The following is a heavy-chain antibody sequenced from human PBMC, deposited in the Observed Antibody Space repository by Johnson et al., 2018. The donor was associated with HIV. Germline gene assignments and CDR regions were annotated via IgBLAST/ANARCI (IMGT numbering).Heavy chain of an antibody. Sequence: QVQLVESGGGLVKPGGSLRLSCAASGFTFSDYYMSWIRQAPGKGLEWVSYISSGGSSIYYADSVKGRFTISRDNAKKSMYLQMNSLRAEDTAVYYCARVSMLFIAADAFYIWGQGTMVTVSS. D-gene: IGHD2-21*01. CDR3: ARVSMLFIAADAFYI. CDR1: GFTFSDYY. V-gene: IGHV3-11*04. J-gene: IGHJ3*02. CDR2: ISSGGSSI.